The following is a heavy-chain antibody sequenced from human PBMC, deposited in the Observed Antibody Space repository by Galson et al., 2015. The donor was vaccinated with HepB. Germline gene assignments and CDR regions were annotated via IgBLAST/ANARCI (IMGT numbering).Heavy chain of an antibody. CDR2: ISSDGSST. J-gene: IGHJ2*01. D-gene: IGHD3-22*01. Sequence: SLRLSCAASGFTFSSYWMHWVRQAPGKGLVWVSRISSDGSSTSYADSVEGRFTISRDNAKNTLYLQMNSLRAEDTAVYYCARAIRERITMIVVGPVAAYGMDVWGRGTLVTVSS. V-gene: IGHV3-74*01. CDR3: ARAIRERITMIVVGPVAAYGMDV. CDR1: GFTFSSYW.